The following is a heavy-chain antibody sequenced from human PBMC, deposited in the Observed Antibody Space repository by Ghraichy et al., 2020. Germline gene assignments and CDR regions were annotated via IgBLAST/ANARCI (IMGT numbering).Heavy chain of an antibody. D-gene: IGHD5-18*01. CDR3: ARGRRGYSYGFGFTTSYFDY. V-gene: IGHV4-34*01. Sequence: ESLNISCAVYGGSFSGYYWSWIRQPPGKGLEWIGEINHSGSTNYNPSLKSRVTISVDTSKNQFSLKLSSVTAADTAVYYCARGRRGYSYGFGFTTSYFDYWGQGTLVTVSS. J-gene: IGHJ4*02. CDR1: GGSFSGYY. CDR2: INHSGST.